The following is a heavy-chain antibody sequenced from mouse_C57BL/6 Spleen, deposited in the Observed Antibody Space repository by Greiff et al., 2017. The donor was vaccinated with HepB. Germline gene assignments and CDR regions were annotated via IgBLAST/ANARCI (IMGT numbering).Heavy chain of an antibody. CDR1: GYTFTDYY. Sequence: EVQLQQSGPELVKPGASVKISCKASGYTFTDYYMNWVKQSHGKSLEWIGDINPNNGGTSYNQKFKGKATLTVDKSSSTAYMELRSLTSEDSAVYYCARRDVDAMDYWGQGTSVTVSS. J-gene: IGHJ4*01. CDR2: INPNNGGT. V-gene: IGHV1-26*01. CDR3: ARRDVDAMDY. D-gene: IGHD3-3*01.